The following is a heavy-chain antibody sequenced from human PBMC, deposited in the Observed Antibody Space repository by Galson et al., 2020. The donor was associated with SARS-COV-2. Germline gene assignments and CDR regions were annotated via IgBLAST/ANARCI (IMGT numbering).Heavy chain of an antibody. V-gene: IGHV3-7*01. CDR2: IKQDGSEK. CDR3: ARDMLAAAGTGSYYYYGMDV. Sequence: GGSLRLSCAASGFTFSSYWMSWVRQAPGKGLEWVANIKQDGSEKYYVDSVKGRFTISRDNAKNSLYLQMNSLRAEDTAVYYCARDMLAAAGTGSYYYYGMDVWGQGTTVTVSS. D-gene: IGHD6-13*01. CDR1: GFTFSSYW. J-gene: IGHJ6*02.